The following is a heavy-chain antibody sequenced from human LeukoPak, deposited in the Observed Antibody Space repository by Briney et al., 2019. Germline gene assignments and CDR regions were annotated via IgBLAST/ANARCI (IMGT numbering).Heavy chain of an antibody. CDR3: ARDLVRGDPRGGFDP. J-gene: IGHJ5*02. V-gene: IGHV1-18*04. Sequence: ASVKVSCKASGYSFTGYYLDWVRQAPGQGLEWMGWISAYNGNTNYAQKLQGRVTMTTDTSTSTAYMEVRSLRSDDTAVYYCARDLVRGDPRGGFDPWGQGTLVTVSS. CDR1: GYSFTGYY. D-gene: IGHD3-10*01. CDR2: ISAYNGNT.